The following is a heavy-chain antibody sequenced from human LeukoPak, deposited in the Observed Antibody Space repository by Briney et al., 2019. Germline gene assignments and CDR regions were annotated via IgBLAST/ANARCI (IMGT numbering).Heavy chain of an antibody. Sequence: GGSLRLSCAASGFTFSSYSMNWVRQAPGKGLEWVSSISSSSSYIYYADSVKGRFTISRDNAKNSLYLQMNSLRAEDTAVYYCARDFGYYYDSSGYYYYYYYYYMDVWGKGTAVTVSS. CDR1: GFTFSSYS. V-gene: IGHV3-21*01. D-gene: IGHD3-22*01. J-gene: IGHJ6*03. CDR3: ARDFGYYYDSSGYYYYYYYYYMDV. CDR2: ISSSSSYI.